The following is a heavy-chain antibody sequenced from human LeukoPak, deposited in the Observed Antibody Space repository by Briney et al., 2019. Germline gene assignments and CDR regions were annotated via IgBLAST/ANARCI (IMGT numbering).Heavy chain of an antibody. V-gene: IGHV4-61*02. CDR1: GGSINSGSYY. J-gene: IGHJ5*02. D-gene: IGHD3-10*01. CDR2: ISTSGST. Sequence: SETLSLTCTVSGGSINSGSYYWSWIRQPAGKGLEWIGRISTSGSTNYNPSLKSRVTMSVDTSKNQLSLKLSSVTAADTAVYYCARESNYYGSGTGWFDPWGQGTLVTVSS. CDR3: ARESNYYGSGTGWFDP.